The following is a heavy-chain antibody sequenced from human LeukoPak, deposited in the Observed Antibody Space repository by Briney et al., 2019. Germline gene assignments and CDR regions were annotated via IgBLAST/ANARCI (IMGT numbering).Heavy chain of an antibody. V-gene: IGHV3-72*01. CDR3: ARGGGSGSYFSY. CDR2: TRNKANSYTT. D-gene: IGHD1-26*01. J-gene: IGHJ4*02. CDR1: GFTFSDHY. Sequence: QSGGSLRLSCAASGFTFSDHYMDWVRQAPGKGLEWVGRTRNKANSYTTEYAASVKGRFTISRDDSKNSLYLQMNSLKTEDTAVYYCARGGGSGSYFSYWGQGTLVTVSS.